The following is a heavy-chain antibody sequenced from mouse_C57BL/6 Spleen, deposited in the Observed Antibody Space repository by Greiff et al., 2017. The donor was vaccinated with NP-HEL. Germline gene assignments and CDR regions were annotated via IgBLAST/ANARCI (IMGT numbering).Heavy chain of an antibody. D-gene: IGHD4-1*01. J-gene: IGHJ2*01. Sequence: VQLQQSGAELVRPGTSVKMSCKASGYTFTNYWIGWAKQRPGHGLEWIGDIYPGGGYTNYNEKFKGKATLTADKSSSTAYMQFSSLTSEDSAIYYCARETGAYYFDYWGQGTALTVSS. V-gene: IGHV1-63*01. CDR2: IYPGGGYT. CDR3: ARETGAYYFDY. CDR1: GYTFTNYW.